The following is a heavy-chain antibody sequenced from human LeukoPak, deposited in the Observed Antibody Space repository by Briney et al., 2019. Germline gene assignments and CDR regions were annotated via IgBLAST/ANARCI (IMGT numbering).Heavy chain of an antibody. D-gene: IGHD5-24*01. CDR2: INPNTGGT. V-gene: IGHV1-2*06. J-gene: IGHJ3*02. CDR1: GYTFTGYY. CDR3: ARVGDGLNDGFDI. Sequence: ASVKVSCKASGYTFTGYYMNWVRPAPGQGLEWMGRINPNTGGTNYAQNFQGSVTMTRDTSITTVYMELSRLRSDDTAVYYCARVGDGLNDGFDIWGQGTMVTVSS.